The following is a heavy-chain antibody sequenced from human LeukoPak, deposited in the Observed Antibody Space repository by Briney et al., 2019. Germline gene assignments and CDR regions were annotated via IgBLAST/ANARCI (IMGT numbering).Heavy chain of an antibody. Sequence: SETLSLTCTVSGGSISSYYWSWIRQPPGKGLEWIGYIYYSGSTNYNPSLKSRVTISVDTSKNQFSLRLTSVTAAATAVYYCARGGSYYDFWTGYYDHYYYMDVWGKGTTVTVSS. CDR1: GGSISSYY. J-gene: IGHJ6*03. D-gene: IGHD3-3*01. V-gene: IGHV4-59*01. CDR2: IYYSGST. CDR3: ARGGSYYDFWTGYYDHYYYMDV.